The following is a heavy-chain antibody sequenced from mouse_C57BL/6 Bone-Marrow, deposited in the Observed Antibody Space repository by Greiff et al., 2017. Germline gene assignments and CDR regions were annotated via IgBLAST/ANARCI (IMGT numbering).Heavy chain of an antibody. CDR3: ARDSAGHTAW. CDR2: INPSSGYT. Sequence: VQGVESGAELAKPGASVKLSCKASGYTFTSYWMHWVKQRPGQGLEWIGYINPSSGYTTYNQKFKDKATLTADKSSSTAYMQQSSLTSEDSPVYYCARDSAGHTAWWGQGTLVTVSA. CDR1: GYTFTSYW. J-gene: IGHJ3*02. V-gene: IGHV1-7*01. D-gene: IGHD3-2*02.